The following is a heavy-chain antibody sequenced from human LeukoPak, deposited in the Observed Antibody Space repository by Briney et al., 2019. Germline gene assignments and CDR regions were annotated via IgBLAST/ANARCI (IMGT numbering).Heavy chain of an antibody. V-gene: IGHV3-9*01. CDR3: AKDRGGGSQLGDAFDV. D-gene: IGHD4-23*01. CDR1: GFIFDEHA. J-gene: IGHJ3*01. CDR2: ISYSSETI. Sequence: PGGSLRLSCAASGFIFDEHAMHWVRHAPGKGLEWVSGISYSSETIGYVDSVKGRFTVSRDNRKNSLYLQMNSLRPEDTALYYCAKDRGGGSQLGDAFDVWGQGTMVTVSS.